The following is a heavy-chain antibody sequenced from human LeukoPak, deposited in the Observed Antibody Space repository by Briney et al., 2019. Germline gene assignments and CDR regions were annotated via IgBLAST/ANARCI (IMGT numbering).Heavy chain of an antibody. CDR3: ATVQFPRGSNYGSGSPHFDY. V-gene: IGHV1-24*01. CDR1: GYTLTELS. D-gene: IGHD3-10*01. CDR2: FDPEDGET. J-gene: IGHJ4*02. Sequence: ASVKVSCKVSGYTLTELSMHWVRQAPGKGLEWMGGFDPEDGETIYAQKFQGRVTMTEDTSTDTAYMELSSLRSEDTAVYYCATVQFPRGSNYGSGSPHFDYWGQGTLVTVSS.